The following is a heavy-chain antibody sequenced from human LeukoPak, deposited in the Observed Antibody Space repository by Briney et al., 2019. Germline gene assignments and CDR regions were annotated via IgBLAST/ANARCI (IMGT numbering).Heavy chain of an antibody. CDR1: GITVNSNY. D-gene: IGHD6-13*01. J-gene: IGHJ4*02. CDR2: MYSDGST. V-gene: IGHV3-66*01. Sequence: GGSLRLSCVVSGITVNSNYMSWVRQAPGKGLEWVSVMYSDGSTYYADSVKGRFTISRDNSKNTLYLQMNSLTTEDTAVYYCANLYSSSPLDHWGQGTLVTVSS. CDR3: ANLYSSSPLDH.